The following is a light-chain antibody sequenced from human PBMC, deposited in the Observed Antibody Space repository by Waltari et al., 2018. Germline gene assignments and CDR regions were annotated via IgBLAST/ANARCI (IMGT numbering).Light chain of an antibody. J-gene: IGLJ2*01. V-gene: IGLV3-1*01. Sequence: SYEPIQPPSVSVSPGQTASITCSGDKLGDKYACWYQQRPGQSPVLVSYHDSKRPSGIPERFSGSNSGNTATLTISGTQAMDEADYYCQAWDSTTVVFGGGTKLTVL. CDR1: KLGDKY. CDR3: QAWDSTTVV. CDR2: HDS.